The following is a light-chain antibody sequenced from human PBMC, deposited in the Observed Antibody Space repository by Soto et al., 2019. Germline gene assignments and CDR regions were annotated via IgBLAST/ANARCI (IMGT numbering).Light chain of an antibody. CDR2: EVS. Sequence: QSALTQPPSASGSPGQSVTISCTGTSNDFGGYNYVSWYQQHPGKAPKLIIFEVSDRPSGVSDRFSGSKSGDTASLTVSGLQAEDEADYYCSSYTSTRTYVFGTGTKLTVL. CDR3: SSYTSTRTYV. J-gene: IGLJ1*01. V-gene: IGLV2-8*01. CDR1: SNDFGGYNY.